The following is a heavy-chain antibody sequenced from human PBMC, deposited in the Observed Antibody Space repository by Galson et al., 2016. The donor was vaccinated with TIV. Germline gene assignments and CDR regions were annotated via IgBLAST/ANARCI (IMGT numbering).Heavy chain of an antibody. V-gene: IGHV3-30*04. CDR2: ISYDGSDQ. J-gene: IGHJ4*02. CDR3: AKDPRLYGDYFLHYFDY. D-gene: IGHD4-17*01. CDR1: GFTLSSHA. Sequence: SLRLSCAATGFTLSSHAMHWVRQAPGKGLEWVAVISYDGSDQYYAGSVKGRFTISRDNSKNTLYLQMNCLRSDDTAMYYCAKDPRLYGDYFLHYFDYWGQGTLVTVSS.